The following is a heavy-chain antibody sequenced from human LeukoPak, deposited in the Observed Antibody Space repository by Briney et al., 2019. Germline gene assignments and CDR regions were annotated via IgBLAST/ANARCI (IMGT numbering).Heavy chain of an antibody. CDR1: GFTVSNDY. D-gene: IGHD3-10*01. V-gene: IGHV3-53*01. Sequence: GGSLRLSCVASGFTVSNDYMSWVRQPPGKGLQWVSVIYSGGATYFADSVKGRFTISRDSCTNTLYLDMSSLRDEDTAVYYCASSAGSGSYFYYYYMDVWGKGTTVTVSS. J-gene: IGHJ6*03. CDR2: IYSGGAT. CDR3: ASSAGSGSYFYYYYMDV.